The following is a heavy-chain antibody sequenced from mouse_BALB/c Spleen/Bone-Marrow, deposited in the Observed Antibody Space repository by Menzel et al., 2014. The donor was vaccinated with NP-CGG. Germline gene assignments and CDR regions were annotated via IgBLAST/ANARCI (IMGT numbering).Heavy chain of an antibody. CDR3: AREGLRAWFVY. D-gene: IGHD2-4*01. CDR2: INPSSDYT. V-gene: IGHV1-4*01. CDR1: GYTFTSYT. Sequence: VQLQQSGAELARPGASVKMSCKASGYTFTSYTIHWVKQRPGQGLEWIGYINPSSDYTNYNQKFKDKATLTADESSSTAYMQLSSLTSEDSAVYYCAREGLRAWFVYWGQGTLVTVSA. J-gene: IGHJ3*01.